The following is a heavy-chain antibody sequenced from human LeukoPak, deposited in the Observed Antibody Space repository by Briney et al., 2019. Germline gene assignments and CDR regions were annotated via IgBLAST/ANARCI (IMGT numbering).Heavy chain of an antibody. J-gene: IGHJ4*02. V-gene: IGHV3-21*01. CDR2: ISRNSDYI. CDR1: GFSINRYV. Sequence: GGSLRLSCEASGFSINRYVMNWVRQAPGKGLEWVSSISRNSDYIHYADSVRGRFTISRDNARNALYVEMTSLRAEDTAVYYCAREDDSSGHYDIDYWGQGTLVTVTS. CDR3: AREDDSSGHYDIDY. D-gene: IGHD3-22*01.